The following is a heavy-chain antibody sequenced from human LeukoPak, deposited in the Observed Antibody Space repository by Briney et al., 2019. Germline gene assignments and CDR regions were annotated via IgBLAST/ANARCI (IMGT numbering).Heavy chain of an antibody. Sequence: PGGSLRLSCAASGFTFSSYDMPWVRQATGKGLEWVSAIGTAGDTYYPGSVKGRFTISRENAKNSLYLQMNSLRAGDTAVYYCAKESGLRYPTSLDYWGQGTLVTVSS. CDR1: GFTFSSYD. CDR3: AKESGLRYPTSLDY. D-gene: IGHD4-17*01. CDR2: IGTAGDT. V-gene: IGHV3-13*01. J-gene: IGHJ4*02.